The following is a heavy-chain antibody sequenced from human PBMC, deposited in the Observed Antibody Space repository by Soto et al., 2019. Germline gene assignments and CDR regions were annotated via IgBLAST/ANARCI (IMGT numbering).Heavy chain of an antibody. CDR2: IYYSGNT. CDR1: GGSISSGGYY. Sequence: QVQLQESGPGLVETSQTLSLICTVSGGSISSGGYYWSWIRQHPGKGLEWIAYIYYSGNTFYNPSLQSRVTISVDTSKNQFSLKLSSVTAADTAVYYCARVVVTASYYYYVMDVWGQGTTVTVSS. J-gene: IGHJ6*02. CDR3: ARVVVTASYYYYVMDV. V-gene: IGHV4-31*03. D-gene: IGHD2-15*01.